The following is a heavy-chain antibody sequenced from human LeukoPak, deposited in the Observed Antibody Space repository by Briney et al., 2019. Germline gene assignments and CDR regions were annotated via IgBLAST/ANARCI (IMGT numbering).Heavy chain of an antibody. Sequence: GGSLRLSCAGSGFTFSNTWMHWVRQAPGEGLVWVSRIDSDGNTINYADSVKGRFTISRDNARNTLYLQINSLRVEDTALYFCATAGKYRFDYWGQGTLVTVSS. V-gene: IGHV3-74*01. CDR2: IDSDGNTI. J-gene: IGHJ4*02. CDR3: ATAGKYRFDY. D-gene: IGHD2-2*01. CDR1: GFTFSNTW.